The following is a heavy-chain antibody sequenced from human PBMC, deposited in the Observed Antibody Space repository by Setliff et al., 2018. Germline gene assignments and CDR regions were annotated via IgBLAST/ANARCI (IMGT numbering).Heavy chain of an antibody. Sequence: ASVKVSCKASGYTFTGYYMHWVRQAPGQGLEWMGRINPNSGDTNYAQKFQGRVTITADESTSTAYMELSSLRSEDTAVYYCARVSMYSSSWYYYYYGMDVWGQGTTVTVSS. CDR2: INPNSGDT. J-gene: IGHJ6*02. D-gene: IGHD6-13*01. CDR1: GYTFTGYY. CDR3: ARVSMYSSSWYYYYYGMDV. V-gene: IGHV1-2*06.